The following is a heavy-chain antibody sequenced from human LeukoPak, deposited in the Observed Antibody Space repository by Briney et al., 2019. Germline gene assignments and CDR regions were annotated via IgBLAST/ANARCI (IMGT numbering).Heavy chain of an antibody. CDR2: IIPIFGTA. CDR3: ARDYDSSGYYTYYFDY. D-gene: IGHD3-22*01. V-gene: IGHV1-69*13. J-gene: IGHJ4*02. Sequence: GASVKVSCKASGGTFSSYAISWVRQAPGQGLEWMGGIIPIFGTANYAQKFQGRATITADESTSTAYMELSSLRSEDTAAYYCARDYDSSGYYTYYFDYWGQGTLVTVSS. CDR1: GGTFSSYA.